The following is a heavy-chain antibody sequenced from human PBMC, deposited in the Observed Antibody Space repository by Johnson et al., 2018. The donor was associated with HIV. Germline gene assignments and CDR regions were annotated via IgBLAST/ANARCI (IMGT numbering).Heavy chain of an antibody. J-gene: IGHJ3*02. D-gene: IGHD1-26*01. CDR1: GFTFDDYG. CDR3: ARGRPWGWELRRDACDI. V-gene: IGHV3-20*04. CDR2: MNWNGGST. Sequence: VQLVESGGGVVRPGGSLRLSCEASGFTFDDYGLSWVRQAPGKGLEWVSGMNWNGGSTGYADSVKGRCTIPRDNAKSSRYVQMNSLRVEDTALYYCARGRPWGWELRRDACDIGGQGTMVTVSS.